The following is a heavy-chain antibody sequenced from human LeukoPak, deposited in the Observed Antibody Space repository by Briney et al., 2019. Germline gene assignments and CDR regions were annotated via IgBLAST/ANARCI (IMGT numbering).Heavy chain of an antibody. Sequence: SETLSLTCTVSGGSISSSSYYWGWIRQPPGKGLEWIGSIYYSGSTYYNPSLKSRVTISVDTSKNQFSLKLSSVTAADTAVYYCARPGSEGPYGSGSFAYWGQGTLVTVSS. D-gene: IGHD3-10*01. CDR3: ARPGSEGPYGSGSFAY. CDR1: GGSISSSSYY. CDR2: IYYSGST. V-gene: IGHV4-39*01. J-gene: IGHJ4*02.